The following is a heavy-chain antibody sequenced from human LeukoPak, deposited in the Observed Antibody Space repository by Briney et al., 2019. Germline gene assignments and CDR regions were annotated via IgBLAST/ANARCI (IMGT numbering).Heavy chain of an antibody. CDR1: GLTFSSYS. CDR2: IGSSSSSYI. J-gene: IGHJ4*02. V-gene: IGHV3-21*01. CDR3: ARSFLSIAAAATDY. D-gene: IGHD6-13*01. Sequence: PGGSLRLSCAASGLTFSSYSMNWVRQAPGKGLEWVSSIGSSSSSYIYYADSVKGRFTISRDNAKNSLYLQMNSLRAEDTAVYYCARSFLSIAAAATDYWGQGTLVTVSS.